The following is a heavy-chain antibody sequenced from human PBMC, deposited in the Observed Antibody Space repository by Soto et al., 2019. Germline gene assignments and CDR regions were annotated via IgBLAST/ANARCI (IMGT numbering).Heavy chain of an antibody. J-gene: IGHJ4*02. CDR1: GGTFSSYA. CDR3: ARPSYKNRDGYELDY. V-gene: IGHV1-69*13. D-gene: IGHD5-12*01. CDR2: IIPIFGTA. Sequence: PSVKVSCKASGGTFSSYAISWVRQAPGQGLEWMGGIIPIFGTANYAQKFQGRVTITADESTSTAYMELSSLRSEDTAVYYCARPSYKNRDGYELDYWGQGTLVTAPQ.